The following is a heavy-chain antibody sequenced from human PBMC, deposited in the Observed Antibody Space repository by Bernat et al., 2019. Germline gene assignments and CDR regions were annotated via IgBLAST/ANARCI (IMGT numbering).Heavy chain of an antibody. CDR3: VRDSNWALDS. V-gene: IGHV3-43*02. CDR1: GFIFDDYV. D-gene: IGHD3-16*01. CDR2: ISHDSTAT. Sequence: ELQLVESGGGATQPGGSLRLSCEGTGFIFDDYVMHWVRQAPGMDLEWVSRISHDSTATSYADSVKGRFTISRDNSKKSLYLQMHSLRIEDTALYYCVRDSNWALDSWGRGTLVTVSS. J-gene: IGHJ4*02.